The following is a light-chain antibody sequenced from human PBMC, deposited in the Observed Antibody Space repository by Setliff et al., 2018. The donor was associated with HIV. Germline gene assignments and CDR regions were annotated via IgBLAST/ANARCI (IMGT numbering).Light chain of an antibody. J-gene: IGLJ1*01. V-gene: IGLV2-14*03. CDR2: DVS. Sequence: QSVLTQPASVSGSPGQSITISCSGTSSDVGGYNYVSWYQQHPGKAPKLMIYDVSNRPSGVSNRFSGSKSGNTASLTISGPQAEDEADYYCTSYSSNTTLGIFGTGTKVTVL. CDR1: SSDVGGYNY. CDR3: TSYSSNTTLGI.